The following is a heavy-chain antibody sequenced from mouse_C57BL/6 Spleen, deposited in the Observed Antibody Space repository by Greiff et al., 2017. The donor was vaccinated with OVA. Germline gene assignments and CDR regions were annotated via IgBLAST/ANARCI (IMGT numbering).Heavy chain of an antibody. Sequence: VQLQQPGAELVKPGASVKLSCKASGYTFTSYWMHWVKQRPGQGLEWIGMIHPNSGSTNYNEKFKSKATLTVDKSSSTAYMQLSSLTSEDSAVYYCARVDYGNHAMDYWGQGTSVTVSS. J-gene: IGHJ4*01. CDR1: GYTFTSYW. V-gene: IGHV1-64*01. CDR2: IHPNSGST. D-gene: IGHD2-1*01. CDR3: ARVDYGNHAMDY.